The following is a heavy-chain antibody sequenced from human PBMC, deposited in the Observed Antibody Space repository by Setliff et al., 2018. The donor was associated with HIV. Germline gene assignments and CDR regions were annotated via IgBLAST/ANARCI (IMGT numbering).Heavy chain of an antibody. D-gene: IGHD2-2*01. Sequence: GSLRLSCTASGFTFGDYAMSWVRQAPGKGLEWVGFIRSKAYGGNTHYADSVKGRFTIFRDNSKNTLYLQMNSLRAEDTAVYYCAKMDVVVIPAAIRYWGQGTLVTVSS. CDR2: IRSKAYGGNT. CDR1: GFTFGDYA. J-gene: IGHJ4*02. V-gene: IGHV3-23*01. CDR3: AKMDVVVIPAAIRY.